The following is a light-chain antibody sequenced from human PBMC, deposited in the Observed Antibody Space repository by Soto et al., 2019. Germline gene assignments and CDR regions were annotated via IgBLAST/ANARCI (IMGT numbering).Light chain of an antibody. CDR3: QQYNSYWK. CDR1: QDISDY. J-gene: IGKJ1*01. CDR2: AAS. Sequence: DIQLSQSPAFVSASVGDRVTIHCRASQDISDYLAWYQQRPGKAPKLLIYAASTLQSGVPSRFSGSGSGTEFTLTISSLQPDDFATYYCQQYNSYWKFGQGTKVDIK. V-gene: IGKV1-9*01.